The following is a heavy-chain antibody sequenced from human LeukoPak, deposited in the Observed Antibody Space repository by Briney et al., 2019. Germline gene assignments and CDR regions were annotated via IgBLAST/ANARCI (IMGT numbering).Heavy chain of an antibody. V-gene: IGHV4-61*01. Sequence: SETLSLTCSVSGGSVTSGSYYWSWIRQPPGKELEWIGYISYRGSTNYNPSLKSRVTISVDTSKNQFSLKLSSVTAADTAVYYCARSTLFYDILTGFDYWGQGTLVTVSS. CDR1: GGSVTSGSYY. J-gene: IGHJ4*02. CDR3: ARSTLFYDILTGFDY. D-gene: IGHD3-9*01. CDR2: ISYRGST.